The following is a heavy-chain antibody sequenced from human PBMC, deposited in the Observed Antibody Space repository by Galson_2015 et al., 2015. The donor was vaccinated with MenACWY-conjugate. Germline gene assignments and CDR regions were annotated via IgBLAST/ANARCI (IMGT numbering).Heavy chain of an antibody. CDR3: ARRAYSTYWYVDY. CDR2: INPDGSGT. Sequence: SLRLSCAASGFTLSSYWMHWVRQVPGKGLVWVSRINPDGSGTTYADSVKGRFTISRDNAKNMLYLRMNSLRAEDTALYYCARRAYSTYWYVDYWGQGILVAVSS. D-gene: IGHD6-13*01. CDR1: GFTLSSYW. V-gene: IGHV3-74*01. J-gene: IGHJ4*02.